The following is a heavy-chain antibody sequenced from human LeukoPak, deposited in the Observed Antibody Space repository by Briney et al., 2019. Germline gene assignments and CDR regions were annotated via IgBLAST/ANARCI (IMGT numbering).Heavy chain of an antibody. D-gene: IGHD3-9*01. J-gene: IGHJ4*02. Sequence: GRSLRLSCAASGFTFSSYGMHWVRQAPGKGLEWVAVISYDGSNKYYADSVKGRFTISRDNSKNTLYLQMNSLRAEDTAVYYCATFRLAVWEKNRDILTGRSQPVALDYWGQGTLVTVSS. CDR3: ATFRLAVWEKNRDILTGRSQPVALDY. CDR1: GFTFSSYG. CDR2: ISYDGSNK. V-gene: IGHV3-30*03.